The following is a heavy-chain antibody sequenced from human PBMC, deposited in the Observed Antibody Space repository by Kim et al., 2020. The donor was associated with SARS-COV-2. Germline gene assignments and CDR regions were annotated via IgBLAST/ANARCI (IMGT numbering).Heavy chain of an antibody. J-gene: IGHJ4*02. CDR1: GYPFSNHY. V-gene: IGHV1-46*01. Sequence: ASVKVSCKASGYPFSNHYMHWMRQAPGQGLEWMGVSNPTGDGASYAQKFQGRITLTRDTSTSTVYMDLTMLTPDDTARYYCVRGGALVGWETKTPFDYWGQGTLVTVSS. CDR3: VRGGALVGWETKTPFDY. CDR2: SNPTGDGA. D-gene: IGHD1-26*01.